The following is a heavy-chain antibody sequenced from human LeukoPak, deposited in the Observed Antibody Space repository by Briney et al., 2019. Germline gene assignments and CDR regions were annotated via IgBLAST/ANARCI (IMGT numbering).Heavy chain of an antibody. Sequence: PSQTLSLTCTVSGGSVSSGSYYWSWIRQPPGKGLEWIGYIYYSGSTNYNPSLKSRVTISVDTSKNQFSLKLSSVTAADTAVYYCARDPLPGYYGSGSYWGQGTLVTVSS. CDR3: ARDPLPGYYGSGSY. V-gene: IGHV4-61*01. CDR2: IYYSGST. J-gene: IGHJ4*02. CDR1: GGSVSSGSYY. D-gene: IGHD3-10*01.